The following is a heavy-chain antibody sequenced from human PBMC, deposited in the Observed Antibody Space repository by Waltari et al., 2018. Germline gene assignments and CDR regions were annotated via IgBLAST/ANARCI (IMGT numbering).Heavy chain of an antibody. CDR1: GGSISSSYT. CDR2: MYYSGAT. V-gene: IGHV4-39*01. D-gene: IGHD4-17*01. Sequence: QLQLQESGPGLVTPSETLSLNCTSSGGSISSSYTWAWVRQPPGKGLEWVGTMYYSGATSNNPSLDSRLSMSIDTSKNLFSLKLSSVTATDTGVYFCVRPGSTVTPRAFDIWGQGIKVTVSS. CDR3: VRPGSTVTPRAFDI. J-gene: IGHJ3*02.